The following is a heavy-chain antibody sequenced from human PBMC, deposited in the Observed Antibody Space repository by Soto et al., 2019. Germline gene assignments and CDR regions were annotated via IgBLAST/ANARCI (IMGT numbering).Heavy chain of an antibody. CDR1: GFTFSSYS. D-gene: IGHD2-2*01. J-gene: IGHJ6*02. CDR3: ARERYCSSPSCPAYYYYGRDV. V-gene: IGHV3-48*02. CDR2: ISSSSSTI. Sequence: EVQLVESGGGLVQPGGSLRLSCAASGFTFSSYSMNWVRQAPGKGLEWVSYISSSSSTIYYADSVKGRFTISRDNAKNALYLQMNSQRDEDSAVYYWARERYCSSPSCPAYYYYGRDVWGQGTTVTVS.